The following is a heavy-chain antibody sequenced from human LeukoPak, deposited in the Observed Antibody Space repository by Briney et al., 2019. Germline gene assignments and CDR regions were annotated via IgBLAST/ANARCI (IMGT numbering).Heavy chain of an antibody. CDR1: GGSISSSSYY. D-gene: IGHD3-10*01. CDR2: IYYSGST. J-gene: IGHJ5*02. CDR3: ARAGAWQIDP. V-gene: IGHV4-39*07. Sequence: SETLSLTCTVSGGSISSSSYYWGWIRQPPGKGLEWIGSIYYSGSTYYNPSLKSRVTISVDKSKNQFSLKLSSVTTADTAIYFCARAGAWQIDPWGQGTLVTVSS.